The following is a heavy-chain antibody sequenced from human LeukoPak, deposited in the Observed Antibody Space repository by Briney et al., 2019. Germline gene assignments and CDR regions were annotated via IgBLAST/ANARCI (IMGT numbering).Heavy chain of an antibody. CDR1: GFIFSSYV. V-gene: IGHV3-23*01. CDR3: ARDPNWGSGY. CDR2: IGTSGGDI. Sequence: PGGSLRLSCAASGFIFSSYVLIWVRQAPGKGVEWVSHIGTSGGDIHYADSVNGRFSISRDNSKNTLSLQMNSLRVDDTAVYYCARDPNWGSGYWGQGTPVTVSS. J-gene: IGHJ4*02. D-gene: IGHD7-27*01.